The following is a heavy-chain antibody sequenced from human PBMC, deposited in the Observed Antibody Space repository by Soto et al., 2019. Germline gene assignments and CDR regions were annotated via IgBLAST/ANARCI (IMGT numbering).Heavy chain of an antibody. CDR3: ATIGTAVAGTPDSERLYYYYGMDV. V-gene: IGHV4-39*01. CDR2: IYYSGST. CDR1: GGSISSSSYY. D-gene: IGHD6-19*01. J-gene: IGHJ6*02. Sequence: QLQLQESGPGLVKPSETLSLTCTVSGGSISSSSYYWGWIRQPPGKGLEWIGSIYYSGSTYYNPSLKSRVTISVDTSKNQFSLKLSSVTAADTAVYYCATIGTAVAGTPDSERLYYYYGMDVWGQGTTVTVSS.